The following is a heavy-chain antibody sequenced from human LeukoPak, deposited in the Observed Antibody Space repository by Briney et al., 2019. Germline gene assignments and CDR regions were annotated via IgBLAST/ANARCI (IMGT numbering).Heavy chain of an antibody. CDR2: IYYSGST. CDR1: GGSISSGDYY. CDR3: ARERTTVTHWYFDY. Sequence: PPQTLSLTCTVSGGSISSGDYYWSWIRQPPGKGLEWIGYIYYSGSTYYNPSLKSRVTISVDTSKNQFSLKLSSVTAADTAVYYCARERTTVTHWYFDYWGQGTLVTVSS. J-gene: IGHJ4*02. V-gene: IGHV4-30-4*01. D-gene: IGHD4-17*01.